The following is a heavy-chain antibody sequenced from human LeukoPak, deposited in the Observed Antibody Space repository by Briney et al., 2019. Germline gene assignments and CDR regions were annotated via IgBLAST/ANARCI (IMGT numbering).Heavy chain of an antibody. J-gene: IGHJ3*02. CDR1: GFTFTRHW. Sequence: PGGSLRLSCAVSGFTFTRHWMHWVRQVPGEGLVWVSRITSDGSSTRYADSVKGRFTISRDNAKNTLYLQMNSLRAEDTAVYYCARERYSSGPDGFDIWGQGTMDTVSS. D-gene: IGHD2-15*01. CDR2: ITSDGSST. CDR3: ARERYSSGPDGFDI. V-gene: IGHV3-74*01.